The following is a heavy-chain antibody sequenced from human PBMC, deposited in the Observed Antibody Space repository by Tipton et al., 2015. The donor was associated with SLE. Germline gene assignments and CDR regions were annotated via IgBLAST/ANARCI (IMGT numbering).Heavy chain of an antibody. J-gene: IGHJ4*02. Sequence: QSGPEVKKPGASVKVSCKASGYTFTGYYMHWVRQAPGQGLEWMGWINPNSGGTNYAQKLQGRVTMTTDTSTSTAYMELRSLRSDDTAMYYCARDLSGSYYEGIDYWGQGTLVTVSS. CDR2: INPNSGGT. V-gene: IGHV1-2*02. CDR1: GYTFTGYY. D-gene: IGHD1-26*01. CDR3: ARDLSGSYYEGIDY.